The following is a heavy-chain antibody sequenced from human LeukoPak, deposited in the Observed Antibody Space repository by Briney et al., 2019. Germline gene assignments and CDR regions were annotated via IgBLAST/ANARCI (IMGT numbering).Heavy chain of an antibody. J-gene: IGHJ4*02. Sequence: GGSLRLSCAASGFTFSSYAMSWVRQAPGKGLEWVSTISGGGGSTYYADSVKGRFTISRDNSENTLYLQMNSLRAEDTAVYYCARQKTTVTTAYFDYWGQGTLVTVSS. V-gene: IGHV3-23*01. D-gene: IGHD4-17*01. CDR1: GFTFSSYA. CDR2: ISGGGGST. CDR3: ARQKTTVTTAYFDY.